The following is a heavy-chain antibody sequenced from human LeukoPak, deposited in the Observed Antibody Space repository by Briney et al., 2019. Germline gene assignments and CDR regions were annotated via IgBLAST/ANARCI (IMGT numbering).Heavy chain of an antibody. CDR2: IYTSGST. Sequence: PSQTLCLTCTVSGGSISSGSYYWSWIRQPAGKGLEWIGRIYTSGSTNYNPSLKSRVTISVDTSKNQFSLKLSSVTAADTAVYYCAAEGVVVPAAMYYWGQGTLVTVSS. J-gene: IGHJ4*02. CDR3: AAEGVVVPAAMYY. D-gene: IGHD2-2*01. V-gene: IGHV4-61*02. CDR1: GGSISSGSYY.